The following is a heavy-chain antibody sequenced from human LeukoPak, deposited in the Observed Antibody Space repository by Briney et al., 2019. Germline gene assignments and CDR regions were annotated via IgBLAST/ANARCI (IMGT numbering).Heavy chain of an antibody. Sequence: SGGSLRLSCAASGFIFSNYWMHWVRQAPGKGLVWVSRINGDWSSVSYADSVKGRFTISRDNAKNTMYLQMDSLRAEDTAVYYCTSLGGLDYWGQGTLVTVSS. CDR2: INGDWSSV. J-gene: IGHJ4*02. D-gene: IGHD1-26*01. CDR3: TSLGGLDY. CDR1: GFIFSNYW. V-gene: IGHV3-74*01.